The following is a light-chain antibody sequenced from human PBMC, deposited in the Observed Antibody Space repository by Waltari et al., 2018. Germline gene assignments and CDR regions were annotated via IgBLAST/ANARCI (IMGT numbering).Light chain of an antibody. V-gene: IGLV3-25*03. CDR1: ALPKQY. Sequence: SYELPQPPSVSVSPGQTARITCSGDALPKQYAHWYQQKSGQAPVLVMYKDSERPSGIPERFSGSSSGTTVTLTISGVQAEDEADYYCQSADSSGTYVVFGGGTRLTVL. CDR3: QSADSSGTYVV. J-gene: IGLJ2*01. CDR2: KDS.